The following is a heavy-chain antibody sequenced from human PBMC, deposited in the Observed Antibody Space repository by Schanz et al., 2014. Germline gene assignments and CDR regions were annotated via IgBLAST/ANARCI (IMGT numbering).Heavy chain of an antibody. CDR2: IFTDDKT. Sequence: MQLAESGGGLVQPGGSLRLSCAASGFAVDNYYMSCVRQAPGRGLEWVSIIFTDDKTYYADSVKGRFTISRDSSKNTLCLQMNSLRTEDTAVYYCARREPYCRSGTGARAFDFWGQGTLVAVSA. V-gene: IGHV3-66*02. CDR3: ARREPYCRSGTGARAFDF. CDR1: GFAVDNYY. J-gene: IGHJ4*02. D-gene: IGHD2-15*01.